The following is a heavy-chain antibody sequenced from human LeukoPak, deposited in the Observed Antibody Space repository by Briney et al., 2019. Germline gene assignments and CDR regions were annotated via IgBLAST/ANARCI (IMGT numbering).Heavy chain of an antibody. CDR3: ARGLKAAAGPPFFVY. D-gene: IGHD6-13*01. V-gene: IGHV1-8*01. CDR2: MNPNSGNT. CDR1: GYTFTSYD. Sequence: GASVKVSCKASGYTFTSYDINWVRQATGQGLEWMGWMNPNSGNTGYAQKFQGRVTMTRNTSISTAYMELSSLRSEDTAVYYCARGLKAAAGPPFFVYCGQGTLVTVSS. J-gene: IGHJ4*02.